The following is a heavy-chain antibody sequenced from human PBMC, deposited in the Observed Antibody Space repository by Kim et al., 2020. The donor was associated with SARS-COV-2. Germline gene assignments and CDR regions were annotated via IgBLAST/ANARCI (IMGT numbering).Heavy chain of an antibody. Sequence: SETLSLTCNVSGTSIDSHYWSWIRQPPGKGLEWIGYIFYIGSTTYNPTLKSRVTFSVDPPKNQFSLNLASVTAADTAVYYCARVKTVPKLDSWGQAILVT. D-gene: IGHD4-17*01. V-gene: IGHV4-59*11. CDR3: ARVKTVPKLDS. CDR1: GTSIDSHY. J-gene: IGHJ4*02. CDR2: IFYIGST.